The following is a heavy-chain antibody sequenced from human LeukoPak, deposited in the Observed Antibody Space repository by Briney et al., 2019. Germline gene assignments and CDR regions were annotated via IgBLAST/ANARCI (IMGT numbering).Heavy chain of an antibody. CDR1: GFTVSSNY. CDR3: ARDRGRCSGGSCYSSVRFDP. CDR2: IYSGGST. Sequence: GGSLRLSCAASGFTVSSNYMSWVRQAPGKGLEWVSVIYSGGSTYYSDSVKGRFTISRDNSKNTLYLQMNSLRAEDTAVYYCARDRGRCSGGSCYSSVRFDPWGQGTLVTVSS. D-gene: IGHD2-15*01. J-gene: IGHJ5*02. V-gene: IGHV3-53*01.